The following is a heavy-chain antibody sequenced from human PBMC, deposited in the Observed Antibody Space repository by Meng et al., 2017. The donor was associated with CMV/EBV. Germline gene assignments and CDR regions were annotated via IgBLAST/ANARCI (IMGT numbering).Heavy chain of an antibody. Sequence: GSLRLSCAVYGGSFSGYYWSWIRQPPGKGLEWIGEINHSGSTNYNPSLKRRVTISVDTSKNQFSLKLSSVTAADTAVYYCARAPPFYGMDVWGQGTTVTVSS. V-gene: IGHV4-34*01. CDR2: INHSGST. J-gene: IGHJ6*02. CDR3: ARAPPFYGMDV. D-gene: IGHD1-14*01. CDR1: GGSFSGYY.